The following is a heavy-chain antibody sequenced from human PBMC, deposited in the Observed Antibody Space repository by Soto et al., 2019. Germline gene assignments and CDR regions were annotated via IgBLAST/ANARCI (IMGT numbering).Heavy chain of an antibody. CDR2: IYYSGST. V-gene: IGHV4-31*03. CDR3: AREGRLLWFGEPADGMDV. CDR1: GGSISSGGYY. J-gene: IGHJ6*02. D-gene: IGHD3-10*01. Sequence: SETLSLTCTVSGGSISSGGYYWSWIRQHPGKGLEWIGYIYYSGSTYYNPSLKSRVTISVDTSKNQFSLKLSSVTAADTAVYYCAREGRLLWFGEPADGMDVWGQGTTVTVSS.